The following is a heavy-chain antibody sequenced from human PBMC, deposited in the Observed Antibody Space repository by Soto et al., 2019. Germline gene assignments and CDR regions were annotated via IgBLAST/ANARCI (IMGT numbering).Heavy chain of an antibody. CDR3: ARVVPGAEAWFGP. Sequence: QVQLLVQSGSEVKKPGASVKVSCQASGYTFSNYGITWVRQAPGQPLEWLGWISLYSDGTNYAQKFQGRVSMTADTSTTTAYMELRSLRSDDTAVYYCARVVPGAEAWFGPWGQGTLVTVSS. V-gene: IGHV1-18*01. D-gene: IGHD2-2*01. CDR1: GYTFSNYG. J-gene: IGHJ5*02. CDR2: ISLYSDGT.